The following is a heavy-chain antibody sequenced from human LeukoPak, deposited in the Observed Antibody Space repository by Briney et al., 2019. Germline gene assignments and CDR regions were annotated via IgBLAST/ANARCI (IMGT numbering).Heavy chain of an antibody. J-gene: IGHJ6*02. Sequence: SVKVSCKASGYTFTSYGISWVRQAPGQGLEWMGRIIPILGIANYAQKFQGRVTITADKSTSTAYMELSSLRSEDTAVYYCASSTVSYYGMDVWGQGTTVTVSS. V-gene: IGHV1-69*04. D-gene: IGHD4-17*01. CDR3: ASSTVSYYGMDV. CDR2: IIPILGIA. CDR1: GYTFTSYG.